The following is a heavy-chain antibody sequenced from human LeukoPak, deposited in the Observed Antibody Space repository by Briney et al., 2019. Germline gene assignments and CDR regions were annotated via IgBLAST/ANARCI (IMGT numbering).Heavy chain of an antibody. Sequence: MSSQTLSLTCTVSGASISRTTYYWSWIRQHPGKGLEWIGYIYYSGSTYYNPSLKSQVTMSVDTSKNQFSLKVNSMTAADTAVYYCARVDYGDYSKDFDYWGQGTLVTVSS. CDR2: IYYSGST. CDR3: ARVDYGDYSKDFDY. D-gene: IGHD4-17*01. V-gene: IGHV4-31*01. CDR1: GASISRTTYY. J-gene: IGHJ4*02.